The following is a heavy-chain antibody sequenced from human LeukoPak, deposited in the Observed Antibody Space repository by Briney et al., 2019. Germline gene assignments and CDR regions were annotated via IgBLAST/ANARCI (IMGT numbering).Heavy chain of an antibody. D-gene: IGHD3-3*01. J-gene: IGHJ4*02. V-gene: IGHV3-30*18. CDR3: AKVHVSITIFGVAPQLFDY. Sequence: GGSLRLSCAASGFSFSSYAIQWVRQAPGKGLEWVAGISYDGAKKFYADVVKGRFTLSKDTSKRTLYLQMTSLRGDDTAVYYCAKVHVSITIFGVAPQLFDYWGQGTLVTVSS. CDR1: GFSFSSYA. CDR2: ISYDGAKK.